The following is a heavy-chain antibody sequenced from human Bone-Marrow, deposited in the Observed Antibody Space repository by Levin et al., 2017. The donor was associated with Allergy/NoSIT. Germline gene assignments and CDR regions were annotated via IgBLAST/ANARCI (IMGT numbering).Heavy chain of an antibody. CDR2: IGFDGTKK. CDR1: GFTFSTYG. D-gene: IGHD5-18*01. J-gene: IGHJ6*02. V-gene: IGHV3-30*02. CDR3: ARAEYSFGFYYYGMDV. Sequence: GGSLRLSCAASGFTFSTYGMLWVRQAPGKGLECVAFIGFDGTKKNYADSLQGRFSISRDTSKNTLYLQMKSLTVEDTAVYYCARAEYSFGFYYYGMDVWGQGTTVTVSS.